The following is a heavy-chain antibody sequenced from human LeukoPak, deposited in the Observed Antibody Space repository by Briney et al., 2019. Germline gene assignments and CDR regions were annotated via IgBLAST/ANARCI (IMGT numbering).Heavy chain of an antibody. CDR2: IKQDGSEK. D-gene: IGHD3-9*01. J-gene: IGHJ6*02. CDR1: GFSFSSYW. CDR3: ARDEQYYDILTGYYEGPNYYGMDV. Sequence: PGGSLRLSCAASGFSFSSYWMSWVRQAPGKGLEWVANIKQDGSEKYYVDSVKGRFTISRDNAKNSLYLQMNSLRAEDTAVYYCARDEQYYDILTGYYEGPNYYGMDVWGQGTTVTVSS. V-gene: IGHV3-7*01.